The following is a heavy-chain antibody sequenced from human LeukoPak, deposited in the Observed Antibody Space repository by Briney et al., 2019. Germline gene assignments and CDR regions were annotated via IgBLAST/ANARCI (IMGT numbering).Heavy chain of an antibody. J-gene: IGHJ4*02. CDR1: GYTFTSYD. D-gene: IGHD3-22*01. V-gene: IGHV1-8*01. Sequence: ASVKVSCKASGYTFTSYDISWVRQATGQGLEWMGWMNPNSGNTGYAQKFQGRVTITRNTSISTAYMELSSLRSEDTAVYYCARGREGGTTMIVVVYDYWGQGTLVTVSS. CDR3: ARGREGGTTMIVVVYDY. CDR2: MNPNSGNT.